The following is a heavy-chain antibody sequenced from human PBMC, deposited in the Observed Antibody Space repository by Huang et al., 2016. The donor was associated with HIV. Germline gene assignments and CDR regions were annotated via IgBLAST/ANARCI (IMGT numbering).Heavy chain of an antibody. CDR3: ARRYNSRRDY. Sequence: QVQLEQWGAGLLKASETLSLTCAVYGGSFSGYYWNWFRQAPGEGLEWVGEINHSGNTNYIPSLRSRVNMSVDTSKGRFSLYLTSLGAADTGTYFCARRYNSRRDYWGRGTLVTVHS. CDR1: GGSFSGYY. V-gene: IGHV4-34*02. CDR2: INHSGNT. D-gene: IGHD3-22*01. J-gene: IGHJ4*02.